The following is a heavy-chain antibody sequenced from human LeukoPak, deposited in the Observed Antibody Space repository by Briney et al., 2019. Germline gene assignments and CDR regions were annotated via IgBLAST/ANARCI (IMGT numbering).Heavy chain of an antibody. V-gene: IGHV1-2*02. D-gene: IGHD1-14*01. J-gene: IGHJ6*03. CDR3: ARGMNPLNLYYMDV. CDR2: INPNSGGT. Sequence: GASVKVSCKASGYPFTGYYMHWVRQAPGQGLEWMAWINPNSGGTNYAQKFQGRVTVTRDTSISTAYMELSRLRSDDTAVYYCARGMNPLNLYYMDVWGKGTTVTVSS. CDR1: GYPFTGYY.